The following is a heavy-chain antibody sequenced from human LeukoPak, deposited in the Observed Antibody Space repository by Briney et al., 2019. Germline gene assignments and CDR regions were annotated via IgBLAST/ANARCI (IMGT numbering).Heavy chain of an antibody. CDR1: GFTFSSYS. CDR2: ISSSSSYI. V-gene: IGHV3-21*01. CDR3: ARDREAVADYYYYYGMDV. Sequence: GGSLRLSCAASGFTFSSYSMNWVRQAPGKGLKWVSSISSSSSYIYYADSVKGRFTISRDNAKNSLYLQMNSLRAEDTAVYYCARDREAVADYYYYYGMDVWGQGTTVTVSS. J-gene: IGHJ6*02. D-gene: IGHD6-19*01.